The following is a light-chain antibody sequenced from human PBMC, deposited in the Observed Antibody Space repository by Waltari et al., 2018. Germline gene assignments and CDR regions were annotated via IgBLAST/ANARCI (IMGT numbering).Light chain of an antibody. V-gene: IGLV4-69*01. CDR2: VNSAGSH. CDR1: SGHSSNI. J-gene: IGLJ3*02. Sequence: QLVVTQSPPASASLGASVKLTCNLSSGHSSNIIAWLQQPPEKGPRYSMKVNSAGSHSRGDDIPTRLSGSRSGAGRHLTISGLQAEEEADSYRQTGGNGTGVFGGGTKLTVL. CDR3: QTGGNGTGV.